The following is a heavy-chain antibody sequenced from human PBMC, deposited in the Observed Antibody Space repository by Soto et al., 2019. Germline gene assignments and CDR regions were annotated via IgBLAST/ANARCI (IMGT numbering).Heavy chain of an antibody. J-gene: IGHJ3*02. V-gene: IGHV3-74*01. CDR1: GFSFSSYW. Sequence: TGGSLRLSCVGSGFSFSSYWMHWVRQAPGKGLVWVSRIHSDGSSTTYADSVKGRFTISRDNARNTVYLQMNILRVEDTAVYYCARGDRGAFDIWGQGTVVTVSS. CDR2: IHSDGSST. CDR3: ARGDRGAFDI. D-gene: IGHD1-26*01.